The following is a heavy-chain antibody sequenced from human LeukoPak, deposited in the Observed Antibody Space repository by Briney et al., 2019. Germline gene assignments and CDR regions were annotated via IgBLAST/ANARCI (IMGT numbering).Heavy chain of an antibody. CDR3: AKDLARAQNYYDSSGGP. V-gene: IGHV3-7*01. D-gene: IGHD3-22*01. Sequence: GGSLRLSCAASGFTFRSYWMTWVRQSPGKGLEWVANIKQDGSETYYADSVRGRFTISRDNSKNTLYLQMNSLRAEDTAVYYCAKDLARAQNYYDSSGGPWGQGTLVTVSS. CDR1: GFTFRSYW. J-gene: IGHJ5*02. CDR2: IKQDGSET.